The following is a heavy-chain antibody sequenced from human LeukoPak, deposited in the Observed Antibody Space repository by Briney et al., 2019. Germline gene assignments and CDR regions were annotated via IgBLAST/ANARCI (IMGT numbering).Heavy chain of an antibody. J-gene: IGHJ4*02. CDR3: ARADSSSSAFDY. V-gene: IGHV1-69*04. CDR1: GGTFSGYA. Sequence: GASVKVSCKASGGTFSGYAISWVRQAPGQGLEWMGRIIPILGIANYAQKFQGRVTITADKSTSTAYMELSSLRSEDTAVYYCARADSSSSAFDYWGQGTLVTVSS. CDR2: IIPILGIA. D-gene: IGHD6-6*01.